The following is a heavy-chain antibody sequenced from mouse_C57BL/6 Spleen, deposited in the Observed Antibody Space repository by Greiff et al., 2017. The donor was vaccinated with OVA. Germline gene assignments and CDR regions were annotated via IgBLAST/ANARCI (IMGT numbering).Heavy chain of an antibody. D-gene: IGHD2-4*01. V-gene: IGHV1-82*01. Sequence: VQLQQSGPELVKPGASVKISCKASGYAFSSSWMNWVTQRPGKGLEWIGRIYPGDGDTNYNGKFKGKATLTADKSSSTAYMQLSSLTSEDSAVYFCARSGDYDVYFDYWGQGTTLTVSS. CDR1: GYAFSSSW. CDR3: ARSGDYDVYFDY. J-gene: IGHJ2*01. CDR2: IYPGDGDT.